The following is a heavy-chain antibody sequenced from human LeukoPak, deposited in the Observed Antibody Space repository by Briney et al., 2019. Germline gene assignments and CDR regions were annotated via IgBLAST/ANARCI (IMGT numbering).Heavy chain of an antibody. CDR3: ARVVVVTAAREAYYYYYYMDV. CDR2: IYTSGSS. CDR1: GGSISDYY. D-gene: IGHD2-21*02. J-gene: IGHJ6*03. Sequence: SGTLSLTCTVSGGSISDYYWSWIRQPAGKGLEWIGRIYTSGSSNYNPSLKSRVTMSVDTSKNQFSLKLSSVTAADTAVYYCARVVVVTAAREAYYYYYYMDVWGKGTTVTISS. V-gene: IGHV4-4*07.